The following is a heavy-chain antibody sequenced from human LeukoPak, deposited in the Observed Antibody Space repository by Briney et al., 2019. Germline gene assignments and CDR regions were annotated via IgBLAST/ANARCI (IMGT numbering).Heavy chain of an antibody. Sequence: GRSLRLSCAASGFTFSSYAMHWVRQAPGKGLEWVAVISYDGSNKYYADSVKGRFTISRDNSKNTLYPQMNSLRAEDTAVYYCARGPWIQLWLLFDYWGQGTLVTVSS. J-gene: IGHJ4*02. D-gene: IGHD5-18*01. CDR2: ISYDGSNK. CDR3: ARGPWIQLWLLFDY. V-gene: IGHV3-30-3*01. CDR1: GFTFSSYA.